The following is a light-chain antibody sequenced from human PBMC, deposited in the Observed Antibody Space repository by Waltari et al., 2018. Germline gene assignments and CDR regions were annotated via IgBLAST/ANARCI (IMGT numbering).Light chain of an antibody. CDR3: YSYAGSYTLV. CDR2: DVI. Sequence: QSALTQPRSASGSPGQSVTISCAGSSSDVGSYNYVSWYQHHPGRAPKLFIYDVIKRPSGVPDRFSGSKSGNTASLTISGLQAEDEADYYCYSYAGSYTLVFGGGTKLTVL. CDR1: SSDVGSYNY. V-gene: IGLV2-11*01. J-gene: IGLJ2*01.